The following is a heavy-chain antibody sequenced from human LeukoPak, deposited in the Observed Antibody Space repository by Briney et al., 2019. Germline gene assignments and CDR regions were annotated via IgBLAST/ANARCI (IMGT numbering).Heavy chain of an antibody. CDR2: IRYDGSNK. CDR3: AKDPTTYYYYYMDV. V-gene: IGHV3-30*02. J-gene: IGHJ6*03. D-gene: IGHD1-1*01. Sequence: GGSLRLSCAASGFTFSSYGMHWVRQAPGKGLEWVAFIRYDGSNKYYADSVKGRFTISRGNSKNTLYLQMNSLGAEDTAVYYCAKDPTTYYYYYMDVLGKGTTVTVSS. CDR1: GFTFSSYG.